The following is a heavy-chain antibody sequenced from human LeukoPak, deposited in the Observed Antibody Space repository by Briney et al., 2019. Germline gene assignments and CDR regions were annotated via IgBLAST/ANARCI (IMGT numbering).Heavy chain of an antibody. CDR1: GGSISSSSYY. Sequence: SETLSLTCTVSGGSISSSSYYWVWIRQPPGKGLEWIGSIYYSGSTYYNPSLKSRATISVNAYNNQFSLKLSPMTDADTAVYYCASSRDFDWYHWGQGTMVTVSS. V-gene: IGHV4-39*07. D-gene: IGHD3-9*01. J-gene: IGHJ3*01. CDR2: IYYSGST. CDR3: ASSRDFDWYH.